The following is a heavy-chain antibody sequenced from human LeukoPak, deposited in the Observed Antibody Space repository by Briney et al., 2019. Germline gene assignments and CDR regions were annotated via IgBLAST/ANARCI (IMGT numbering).Heavy chain of an antibody. CDR2: ISWNSGSI. V-gene: IGHV3-9*01. CDR3: AKDTVYLGVVPAAPEH. CDR1: GFTFHDYA. Sequence: GGSLRLSCAASGFTFHDYAMHWVRQAPGKGLEWVSGISWNSGSIGYADSVKGRFIISRDNAKNTLYLQMHSLRAEDTALYYCAKDTVYLGVVPAAPEHWGQGTLVTVSS. D-gene: IGHD2-2*01. J-gene: IGHJ4*02.